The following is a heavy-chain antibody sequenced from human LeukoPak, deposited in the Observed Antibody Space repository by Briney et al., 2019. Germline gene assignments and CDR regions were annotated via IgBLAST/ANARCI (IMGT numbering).Heavy chain of an antibody. V-gene: IGHV1-69*05. D-gene: IGHD1-1*01. CDR2: IIPIFGTA. J-gene: IGHJ4*02. CDR1: GGTFITYA. Sequence: ASVTVSCTASGGTFITYAISWVRQAPGQGLEWMGGIIPIFGTANYAQKFQGRVTITTDESTSTAYMELSSLRSEDTAVYYCARRGGNDRRYYFDYWGQGTLVTVSS. CDR3: ARRGGNDRRYYFDY.